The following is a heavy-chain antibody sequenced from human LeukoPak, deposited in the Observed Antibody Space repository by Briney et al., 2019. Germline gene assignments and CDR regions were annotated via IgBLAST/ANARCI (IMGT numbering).Heavy chain of an antibody. CDR3: AREPIVVVVAATHWFDP. Sequence: GASLKISCKGSGYSFTSYWISWVRQMPGKGLEWMGRIDPSDSYTNYSPSFQGHVTISADKSISTAYLQWSSLKASDTAMYYCAREPIVVVVAATHWFDPWGQGTLVTVSS. J-gene: IGHJ5*02. D-gene: IGHD2-15*01. CDR2: IDPSDSYT. V-gene: IGHV5-10-1*01. CDR1: GYSFTSYW.